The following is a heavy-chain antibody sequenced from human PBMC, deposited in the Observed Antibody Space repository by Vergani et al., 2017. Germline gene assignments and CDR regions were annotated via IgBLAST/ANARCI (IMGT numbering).Heavy chain of an antibody. Sequence: QVQLQESGPGLVKPSETLSLTCTVSGYSISSGYYWGWIRQPPGKGLEWIGSIYHSGSTYYNPSLKSRVTISVHTSKNQFSLKLSSVTAADTAVYYCARGLTVVVVAATRGMDVWGQ. CDR2: IYHSGST. D-gene: IGHD2-15*01. CDR1: GYSISSGYY. CDR3: ARGLTVVVVAATRGMDV. V-gene: IGHV4-38-2*02. J-gene: IGHJ6*02.